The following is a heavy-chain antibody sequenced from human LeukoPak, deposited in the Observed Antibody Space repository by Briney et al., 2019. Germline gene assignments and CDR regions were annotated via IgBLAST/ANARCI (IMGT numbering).Heavy chain of an antibody. Sequence: SETLSLTXTVSGGSISSYYWSWIRQPAGKGLEWIGRIYTSGSTNYNPSLKSRVTMSVDTSKNQFSLKLSSVTAADTAVYYRARERSGGGDYYYYYMDVWGKGTTVTVSS. CDR2: IYTSGST. V-gene: IGHV4-4*07. J-gene: IGHJ6*03. CDR3: ARERSGGGDYYYYYMDV. CDR1: GGSISSYY. D-gene: IGHD3-16*01.